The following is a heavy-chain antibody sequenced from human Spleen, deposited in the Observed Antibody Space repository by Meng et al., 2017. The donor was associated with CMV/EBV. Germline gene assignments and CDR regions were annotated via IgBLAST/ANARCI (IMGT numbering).Heavy chain of an antibody. CDR1: GFTFSSYW. Sequence: GESLKISCAASGFTFSSYWMSWVRQAPGKGLEWVANIKQDGSEKYYVDSVKGRFTISRDNAKNSLYLQMNSLRVEDTAFYHCASREGGYWGQGTLVTVSS. V-gene: IGHV3-7*01. J-gene: IGHJ4*01. CDR2: IKQDGSEK. D-gene: IGHD3-10*01. CDR3: ASREGGY.